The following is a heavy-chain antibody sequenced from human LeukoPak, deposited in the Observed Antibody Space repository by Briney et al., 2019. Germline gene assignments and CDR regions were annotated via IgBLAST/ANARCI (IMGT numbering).Heavy chain of an antibody. J-gene: IGHJ4*02. D-gene: IGHD1-26*01. CDR1: GFTFDDYV. V-gene: IGHV3-20*04. Sequence: GGSLRLSCAASGFTFDDYVMNWVRQAPGKGLEWVSGINGKGDSAGYAVSVKGRFTISRDNAKNSLHLQMNSLRAEDTALYYCARVAVGATFDFWGQGTLVTVS. CDR3: ARVAVGATFDF. CDR2: INGKGDSA.